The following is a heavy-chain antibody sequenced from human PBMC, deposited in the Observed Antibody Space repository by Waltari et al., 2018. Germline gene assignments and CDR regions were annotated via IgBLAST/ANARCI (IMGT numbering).Heavy chain of an antibody. CDR3: ARAQGGNKFDF. V-gene: IGHV4-59*01. J-gene: IGHJ4*02. Sequence: QVQLQESGPGLVKPSETLSLTCTVSGGSISSYYWSWIRQPPGKGLEWVGYISYTGSTNYNPSLKSRVTISVDTSKNQFSLRLTSVTAADTAVYYCARAQGGNKFDFWGQGTLVTVSS. D-gene: IGHD2-15*01. CDR1: GGSISSYY. CDR2: ISYTGST.